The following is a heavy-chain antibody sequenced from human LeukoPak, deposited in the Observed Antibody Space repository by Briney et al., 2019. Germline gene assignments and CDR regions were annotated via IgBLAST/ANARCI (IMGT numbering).Heavy chain of an antibody. J-gene: IGHJ5*02. Sequence: QSSETLSLTCTVSGGSISSSSYYWGWIRQPPGKGLEWIGSIYYSGSTYYNPSLKSRVTISVDTSKNQFSLKLSSVTAADTAVYYWARRDYGGSNWFDPWGQGTLVTVSS. V-gene: IGHV4-39*01. CDR1: GGSISSSSYY. CDR2: IYYSGST. D-gene: IGHD4-23*01. CDR3: ARRDYGGSNWFDP.